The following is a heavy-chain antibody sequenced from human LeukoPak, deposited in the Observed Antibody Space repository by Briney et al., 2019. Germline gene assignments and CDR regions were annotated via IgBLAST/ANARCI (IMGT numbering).Heavy chain of an antibody. Sequence: PGGSLRLSCAASGLIFSSYAMNWVRRAPGKGLEWLSAISGSGASSYYADSVKGRFTISRDNSLDTVYLQMDSLRADDTAVYYCATGRAIEVLSAFNYWGQGTVVTVSS. CDR3: ATGRAIEVLSAFNY. CDR2: ISGSGASS. CDR1: GLIFSSYA. V-gene: IGHV3-23*01. J-gene: IGHJ4*02. D-gene: IGHD2-15*01.